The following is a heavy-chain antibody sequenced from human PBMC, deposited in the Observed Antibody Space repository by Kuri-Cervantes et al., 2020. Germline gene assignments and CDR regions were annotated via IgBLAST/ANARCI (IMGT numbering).Heavy chain of an antibody. J-gene: IGHJ3*02. CDR1: GFTFSDYY. D-gene: IGHD4-17*01. Sequence: GESLKIFCAASGFTFSDYYMTWIRQSPGKGLEWVSYIRDSGSTIYYADSVKGRFTISRDNAKNSLYLQMNSLRAEDTALYYCARDMSTVTTDDAFDIWGQGTMVTVSS. CDR3: ARDMSTVTTDDAFDI. CDR2: IRDSGSTI. V-gene: IGHV3-11*01.